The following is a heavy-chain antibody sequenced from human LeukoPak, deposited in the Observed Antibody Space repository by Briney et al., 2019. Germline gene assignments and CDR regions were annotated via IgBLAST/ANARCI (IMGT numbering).Heavy chain of an antibody. D-gene: IGHD3-3*01. CDR3: ARGGHYDFWSGYYSGTYYYYMDV. J-gene: IGHJ6*03. CDR2: INTNTVKT. Sequence: GSVKISCKAFGDTFTSYAMNWVRQTPGQGLEWGGGINTNTVKTTYAQGFTGRVVFSLDTSVSTAYLQISSLKAEETAVYYCARGGHYDFWSGYYSGTYYYYMDVWGKGTTVTVSS. CDR1: GDTFTSYA. V-gene: IGHV7-4-1*02.